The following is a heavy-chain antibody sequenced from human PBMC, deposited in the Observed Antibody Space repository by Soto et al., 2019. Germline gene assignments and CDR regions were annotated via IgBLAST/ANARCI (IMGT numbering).Heavy chain of an antibody. V-gene: IGHV3-23*01. CDR1: GFTFSSYA. CDR2: ISGSGGST. CDR3: AKRGDSLLWFGEYNPYYYYGMDV. D-gene: IGHD3-10*01. J-gene: IGHJ6*02. Sequence: GGSLRLSCAASGFTFSSYAMSWVRQAPGKGLEWVSAISGSGGSTYYADSVKGRFTISRDNSKNTLYLQMNSLRAEDTAVYYCAKRGDSLLWFGEYNPYYYYGMDVWGQGTTVTVSS.